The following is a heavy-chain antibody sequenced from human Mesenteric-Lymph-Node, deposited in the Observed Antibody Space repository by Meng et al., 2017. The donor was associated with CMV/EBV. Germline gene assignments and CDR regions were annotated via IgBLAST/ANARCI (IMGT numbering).Heavy chain of an antibody. Sequence: ASGYTFTGYYMHWVRQAPGQGLEWMGWINPNSGGTNYAQKFQGRVTMTRDTSISTAYMELSRLRSDDTAVYYCARGSDSFDSTSCYTWGQGTLVTVSS. CDR2: INPNSGGT. V-gene: IGHV1-2*02. D-gene: IGHD2-2*02. J-gene: IGHJ5*02. CDR1: GYTFTGYY. CDR3: ARGSDSFDSTSCYT.